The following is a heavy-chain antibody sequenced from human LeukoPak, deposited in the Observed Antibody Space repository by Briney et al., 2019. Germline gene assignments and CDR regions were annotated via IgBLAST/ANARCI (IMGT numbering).Heavy chain of an antibody. V-gene: IGHV1-46*01. J-gene: IGHJ3*02. Sequence: ASVKVSCKASGYTFTSYYMHWVRQAPGQGLEWMGIINPSGGSTSYAQKFQGRVTLTRDMSTSTDYLELSSLRSEDTAVYYCARGGTTVVIPPLDAFDIWGQGTMVTVSS. CDR1: GYTFTSYY. CDR3: ARGGTTVVIPPLDAFDI. D-gene: IGHD4-23*01. CDR2: INPSGGST.